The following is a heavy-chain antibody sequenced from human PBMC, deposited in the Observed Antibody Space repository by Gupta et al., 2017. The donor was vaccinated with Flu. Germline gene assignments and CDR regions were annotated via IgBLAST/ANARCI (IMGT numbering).Heavy chain of an antibody. Sequence: EVQLLESGGGLVQPGGSLRLSCAASGVTFSSYAMSWVRQAPGKGLEWVSAISGSGGSTYYADSVKGRFTISRDNSKNTLYLQMNSLRAEDTAVYYCAKDQNIEVASLFDYWGQGTLVTVS. CDR1: GVTFSSYA. J-gene: IGHJ4*02. CDR3: AKDQNIEVASLFDY. D-gene: IGHD5-24*01. V-gene: IGHV3-23*01. CDR2: ISGSGGST.